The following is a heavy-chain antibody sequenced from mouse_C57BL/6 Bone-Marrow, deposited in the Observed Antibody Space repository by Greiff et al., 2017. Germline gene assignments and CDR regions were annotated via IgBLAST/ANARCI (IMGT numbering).Heavy chain of an antibody. V-gene: IGHV1-69*01. D-gene: IGHD2-4*01. J-gene: IGHJ4*01. Sequence: QVQLQQPGAELVMPGASVKLSCKASGYTFTSYWMHWVKQRPGQGLEWIGEIDPSDSYTNYNQKFKGKSTLTVDKSSSTAYMQLSSLTSEDSALYYCAREGYYDYSLCYAMDYWGQGTSVTVSA. CDR1: GYTFTSYW. CDR3: AREGYYDYSLCYAMDY. CDR2: IDPSDSYT.